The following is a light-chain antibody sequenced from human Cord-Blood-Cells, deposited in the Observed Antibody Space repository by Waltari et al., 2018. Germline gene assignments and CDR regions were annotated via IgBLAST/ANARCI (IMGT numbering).Light chain of an antibody. J-gene: IGLJ1*01. CDR3: CSYAGSYV. CDR1: SSDVGGYTY. Sequence: QSALTHPAPLPGSPGQPVTISCPGTSSDVGGYTYVPWYQQHPGKAPKLMIYDVSKRPSGVPDRFSCSKSGNTASLTISGLQAEDEADYYCCSYAGSYVFGTGTKVTVL. V-gene: IGLV2-11*01. CDR2: DVS.